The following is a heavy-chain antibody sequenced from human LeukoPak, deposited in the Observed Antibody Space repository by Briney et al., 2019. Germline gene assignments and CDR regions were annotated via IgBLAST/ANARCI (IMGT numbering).Heavy chain of an antibody. CDR1: GYTFTIYD. V-gene: IGHV1-8*01. J-gene: IGHJ5*02. Sequence: ASVTVSFTASGYTFTIYDINWVRQAPGQGLEWMGWMNPNSGNTGYAQKFQGRVTMTRNTSISTAYMELSSLRSEDTAVYYCARGKSWFDPWGQGTLVTVSS. CDR3: ARGKSWFDP. CDR2: MNPNSGNT.